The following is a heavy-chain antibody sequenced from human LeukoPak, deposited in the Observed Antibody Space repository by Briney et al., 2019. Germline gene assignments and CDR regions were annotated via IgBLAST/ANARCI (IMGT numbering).Heavy chain of an antibody. CDR1: GYPFTSNG. J-gene: IGHJ4*02. CDR2: IGTDKDNT. D-gene: IGHD1-26*01. Sequence: AASVKVSCKASGYPFTSNGISWVRLAPGQGLEWMGWIGTDKDNTKYAQKFQGRVTMTADRSTTTVYMELRRLTSDDTAVYYCARDVLGATCGFDYWGQGTLVTVSS. CDR3: ARDVLGATCGFDY. V-gene: IGHV1-18*01.